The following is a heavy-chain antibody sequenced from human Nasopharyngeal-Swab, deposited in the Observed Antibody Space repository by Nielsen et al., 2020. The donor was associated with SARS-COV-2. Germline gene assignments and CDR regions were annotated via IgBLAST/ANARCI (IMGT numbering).Heavy chain of an antibody. V-gene: IGHV3-30*03. CDR3: TRDDGQLGDY. D-gene: IGHD6-6*01. CDR2: ISYDGGTE. CDR1: GFTFSSYG. J-gene: IGHJ4*02. Sequence: GESLKISCAASGFTFSSYGMSWVRQAPGKGLEWVAHISYDGGTEYYADSVKGRFTISRDNSRNTLSLQMHSLRAEDTAVYYCTRDDGQLGDYWGQGTLVTVSS.